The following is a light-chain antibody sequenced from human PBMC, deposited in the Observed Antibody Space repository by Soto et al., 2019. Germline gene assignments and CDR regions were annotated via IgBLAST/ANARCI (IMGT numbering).Light chain of an antibody. Sequence: QSALTQPRSVSGSPGQSVTISYTGNSSDVGAYTYVAWYQQHPDRAPKIMIYDVNKRPAGVSDRFSGSKSGNTASLTISGLQAEDEADYFCCSFAGPESFEVFGTGSKVTVL. CDR2: DVN. V-gene: IGLV2-11*01. CDR3: CSFAGPESFEV. CDR1: SSDVGAYTY. J-gene: IGLJ1*01.